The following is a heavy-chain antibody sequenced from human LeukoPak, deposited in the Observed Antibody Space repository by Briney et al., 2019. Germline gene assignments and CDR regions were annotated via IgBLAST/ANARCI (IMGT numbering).Heavy chain of an antibody. D-gene: IGHD1-14*01. J-gene: IGHJ4*02. CDR3: AKDNPLPL. V-gene: IGHV3-7*04. CDR2: IKQDGTKI. Sequence: GGSLRLSCEASGFTFSNNWMTWVRQEPGKGLEWVANIKQDGTKIYYVDSVKGRFTISRDNAKNSVYLQMNSLRAEDTAVYFCAKDNPLPLWGQGTLVSVSS. CDR1: GFTFSNNW.